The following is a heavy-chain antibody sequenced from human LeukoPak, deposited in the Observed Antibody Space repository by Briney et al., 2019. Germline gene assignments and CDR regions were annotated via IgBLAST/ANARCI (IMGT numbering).Heavy chain of an antibody. J-gene: IGHJ2*01. V-gene: IGHV3-30*02. D-gene: IGHD2-2*01. CDR3: QSKDIVVVPAGRERYFDL. Sequence: SGGSLRLSYAASGFTFCSYGMHWVRRAPGKGLEWVAFIRYDGSNKYYADFVKGRFTISRDNSKNTLYLQMNSLRAEETAVYYCQSKDIVVVPAGRERYFDLWGRGTLVTVSS. CDR1: GFTFCSYG. CDR2: IRYDGSNK.